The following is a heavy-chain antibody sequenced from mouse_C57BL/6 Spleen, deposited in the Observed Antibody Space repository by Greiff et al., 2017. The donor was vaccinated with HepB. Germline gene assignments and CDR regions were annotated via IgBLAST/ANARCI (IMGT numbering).Heavy chain of an antibody. V-gene: IGHV5-4*01. CDR3: ARDMSD. CDR2: ISDGGSYT. CDR1: GFTFSSYA. J-gene: IGHJ2*01. Sequence: EVKLMESGGGLVKPGGSLKLSCAASGFTFSSYAMSWVRQTPEKRLEWVATISDGGSYTYYPDNVKGRFTISRDNAKNNLYLQMSHLKSEDTAMYYCARDMSDWGQGTTLTVSS.